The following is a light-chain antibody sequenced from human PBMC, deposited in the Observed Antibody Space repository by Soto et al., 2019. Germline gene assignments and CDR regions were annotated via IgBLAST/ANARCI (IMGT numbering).Light chain of an antibody. J-gene: IGKJ5*01. CDR1: QSVSSY. CDR2: DAS. V-gene: IGKV3-11*01. Sequence: ENVVTQSPTTLALSPGEKGTLPCRASQSVSSYLAWYQQKPGQAPRLLIYDASNRATGIPARFSGSGSGTDFTLTISSLEPEDFAVYYCQQRSNWPPFTFGQGTRLEIK. CDR3: QQRSNWPPFT.